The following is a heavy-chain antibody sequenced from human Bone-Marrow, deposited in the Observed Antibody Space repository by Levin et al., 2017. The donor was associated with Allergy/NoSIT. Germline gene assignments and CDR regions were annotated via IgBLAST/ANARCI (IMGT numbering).Heavy chain of an antibody. CDR1: GFTFSNYW. D-gene: IGHD1-1*01. CDR3: ARVLYNWNDVIDY. J-gene: IGHJ4*02. Sequence: GESLKISCAASGFTFSNYWMHWVRQAPGKGLVWLSRLSSDGTTTNYADSVKGRFTISRDNAKNTLYLQMNTLRAEDTAVYYFARVLYNWNDVIDYWGQGTLVTVSS. CDR2: LSSDGTTT. V-gene: IGHV3-74*01.